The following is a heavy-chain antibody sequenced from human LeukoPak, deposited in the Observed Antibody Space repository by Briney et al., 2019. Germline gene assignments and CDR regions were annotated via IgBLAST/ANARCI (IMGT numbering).Heavy chain of an antibody. J-gene: IGHJ4*02. Sequence: SETLSLTCTVSGDSTTSHTYYWGWIRQPPGKGLEWLGSSYYTGSAYYNPSLESRVTISLDTSKNQFSLKLSSVTVADTAIYYCARHLYSSTRNPTFDYWGQGTRVTVSS. CDR3: ARHLYSSTRNPTFDY. D-gene: IGHD5-18*01. V-gene: IGHV4-39*01. CDR2: SYYTGSA. CDR1: GDSTTSHTYY.